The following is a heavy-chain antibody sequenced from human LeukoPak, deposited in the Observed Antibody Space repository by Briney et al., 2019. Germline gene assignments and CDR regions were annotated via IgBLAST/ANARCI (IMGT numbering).Heavy chain of an antibody. CDR2: ISYSGST. Sequence: SETLSLTCTVSGGSISSYYWSWIWQPPGEGLEWIGYISYSGSTNYNPSLKSRVTIPVDTSKNQFSLKVSSVTAADTAVYYCARQGSIGIDYWGQGTLVTVSS. CDR3: ARQGSIGIDY. V-gene: IGHV4-59*01. D-gene: IGHD3-10*01. CDR1: GGSISSYY. J-gene: IGHJ4*02.